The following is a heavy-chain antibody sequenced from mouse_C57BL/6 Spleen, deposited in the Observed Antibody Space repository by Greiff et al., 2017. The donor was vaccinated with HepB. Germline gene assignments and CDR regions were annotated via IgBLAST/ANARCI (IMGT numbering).Heavy chain of an antibody. V-gene: IGHV1-55*01. CDR1: GYTFTSYW. J-gene: IGHJ4*01. D-gene: IGHD2-4*01. Sequence: QVQLQQPGAELVKPGASVKMSCKASGYTFTSYWITWVKQRPGQGLEWIGDIYPGSGSTNYNEKFKSKATLTVDTSSSTAYMQLSSLTSEDSAVYYCARSGDYDRDEDDWGQGTSVTVSS. CDR3: ARSGDYDRDEDD. CDR2: IYPGSGST.